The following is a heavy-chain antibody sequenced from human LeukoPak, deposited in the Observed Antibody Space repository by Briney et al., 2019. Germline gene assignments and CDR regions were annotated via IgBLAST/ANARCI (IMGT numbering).Heavy chain of an antibody. V-gene: IGHV4-59*08. CDR3: ARVAVVVPAAPDYYYYYMDV. Sequence: PSETLSLTCTVSGGSISSYYWSWIRQPPGKGLEWIGYIYYSGSTNYNPSLKSRVTISVDTSKNQFSLKLSSVTAADTAVYYCARVAVVVPAAPDYYYYYMDVWGKGTTVTVSS. CDR2: IYYSGST. D-gene: IGHD2-2*01. CDR1: GGSISSYY. J-gene: IGHJ6*03.